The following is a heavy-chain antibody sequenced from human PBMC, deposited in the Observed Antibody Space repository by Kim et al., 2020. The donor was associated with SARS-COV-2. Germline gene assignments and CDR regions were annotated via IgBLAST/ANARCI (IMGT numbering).Heavy chain of an antibody. Sequence: GGSLRLSCAASGFRFDVYAMTWVRQAPGRGLECVSGINDSGGRTSYADSVKGRFTISRDNSRNTLYLQMNSLRAEDTAVYYCAKDYPAEGDAFHVWGQGT. V-gene: IGHV3-23*01. CDR2: INDSGGRT. CDR3: AKDYPAEGDAFHV. J-gene: IGHJ3*01. D-gene: IGHD2-2*01. CDR1: GFRFDVYA.